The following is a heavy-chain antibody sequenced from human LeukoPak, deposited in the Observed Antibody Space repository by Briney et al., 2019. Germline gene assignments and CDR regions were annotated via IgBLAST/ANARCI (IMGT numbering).Heavy chain of an antibody. V-gene: IGHV3-23*01. Sequence: PGGSLRLSCAASGFTFSSYAMNWVRQAPGKGLEWVSTVSGSSGDTFYADSVKGRFTISRDNSKNTLYLQMNSLRADDTAVYYCAKGMVGARRHAFDIWGQGTMVTVSS. J-gene: IGHJ3*02. D-gene: IGHD1-26*01. CDR1: GFTFSSYA. CDR2: VSGSSGDT. CDR3: AKGMVGARRHAFDI.